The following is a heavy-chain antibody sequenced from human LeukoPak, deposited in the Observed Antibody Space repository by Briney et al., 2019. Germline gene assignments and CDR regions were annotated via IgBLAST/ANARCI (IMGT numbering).Heavy chain of an antibody. CDR3: AKESFHPPPLIVGAIGPQSGFDY. V-gene: IGHV3-30*18. CDR2: ISYDGSNK. Sequence: GRSLRLSCAASGFTFSSYGMHWVRQAPGKGLEWVAVISYDGSNKYYADSVKGRFTISRDNSKNTLYLQTNSLRAEDTAVYYCAKESFHPPPLIVGAIGPQSGFDYWGQGTLVTVSS. J-gene: IGHJ4*02. CDR1: GFTFSSYG. D-gene: IGHD1-26*01.